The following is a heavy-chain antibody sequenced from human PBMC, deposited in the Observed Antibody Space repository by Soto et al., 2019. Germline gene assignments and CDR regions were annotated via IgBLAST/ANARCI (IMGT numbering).Heavy chain of an antibody. J-gene: IGHJ4*02. CDR1: GGSFSSYY. D-gene: IGHD2-21*01. CDR3: ASLWNFFDF. CDR2: MYFNESP. Sequence: PSETLSLTCAVYGGSFSSYYWSWIRQPPGKGLEWIGYMYFNESPKYNPSLKSRVTMSVDTSKNQFSLKLRSVTAADTAVYYCASLWNFFDFWGQGALVTVSS. V-gene: IGHV4-59*01.